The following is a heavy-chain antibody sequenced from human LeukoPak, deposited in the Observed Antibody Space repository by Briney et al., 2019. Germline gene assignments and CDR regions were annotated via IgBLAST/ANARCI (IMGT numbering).Heavy chain of an antibody. V-gene: IGHV3-23*01. Sequence: GGSLRLSCAASGFTFTAYNMNWVRQAPGKGLEWVSAISGSGGSTYYADSVKGRFTISRDNSKNTLYLQMNSLRAEDTAVYYCAKVPYYDFWSGYYQDYWGQGTLVTVSS. J-gene: IGHJ4*02. CDR3: AKVPYYDFWSGYYQDY. D-gene: IGHD3-3*01. CDR1: GFTFTAYN. CDR2: ISGSGGST.